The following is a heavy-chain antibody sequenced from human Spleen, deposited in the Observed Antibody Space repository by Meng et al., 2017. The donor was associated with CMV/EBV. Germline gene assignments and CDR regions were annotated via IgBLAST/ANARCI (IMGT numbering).Heavy chain of an antibody. CDR2: ISSGGTST. CDR1: GFAFSRYG. CDR3: ARDLPAAIGYYYGMDA. D-gene: IGHD2-2*01. J-gene: IGHJ6*02. Sequence: GGSLRLSCAASGFAFSRYGMNWVRQAPGKGLEWVAHISSGGTSTYYADSLKGRFTISRDDAQESLFLQMNNLRVEDTGVYYCARDLPAAIGYYYGMDAWGQGTTVTVSS. V-gene: IGHV3-48*03.